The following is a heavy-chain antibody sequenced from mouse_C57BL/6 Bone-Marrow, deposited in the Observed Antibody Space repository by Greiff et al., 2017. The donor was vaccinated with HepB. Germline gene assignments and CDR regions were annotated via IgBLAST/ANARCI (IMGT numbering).Heavy chain of an antibody. Sequence: QVQLQQPGAELVMPGASVKLSCKASGYTFTEYTIHWVQQRSGQGLEWIGWFYPGSGSIKYNEKFKDKATLTADKSSSTVYMELSRLTSEDSAVYFCARHNLYGSSFYYFDYWGQGTTLTVSS. V-gene: IGHV1-62-2*01. D-gene: IGHD1-1*01. J-gene: IGHJ2*01. CDR2: FYPGSGSI. CDR1: GYTFTEYT. CDR3: ARHNLYGSSFYYFDY.